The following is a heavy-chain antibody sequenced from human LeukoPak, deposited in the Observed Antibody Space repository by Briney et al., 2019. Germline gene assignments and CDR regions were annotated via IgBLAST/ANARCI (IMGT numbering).Heavy chain of an antibody. CDR2: INHSGST. Sequence: SETLSLTCAVYGGTFSGYYWSWIRQPPGKGLEWIGEINHSGSTNYNPSLKSRVTISVDTSKNQFSLKLSSVTAADPAVYYCARDRTDYGDYGNWFDPWGQGTLVTVSS. J-gene: IGHJ5*02. V-gene: IGHV4-34*01. CDR1: GGTFSGYY. D-gene: IGHD4-17*01. CDR3: ARDRTDYGDYGNWFDP.